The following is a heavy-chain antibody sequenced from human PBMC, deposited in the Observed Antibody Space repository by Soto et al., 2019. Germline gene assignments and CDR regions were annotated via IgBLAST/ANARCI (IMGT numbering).Heavy chain of an antibody. Sequence: QVQLVESGGGVVQPGRSLRLSCAASGFTFSSYGMHWVRQAPGKGLEWVAVISYDGSNKYYADSVKGRFTISRDNSKNTLYLQMNSLRAEDTAVYYCAKGRIVAWELLFDYWGQGTLVTVSS. J-gene: IGHJ4*02. CDR2: ISYDGSNK. CDR1: GFTFSSYG. CDR3: AKGRIVAWELLFDY. V-gene: IGHV3-30*18. D-gene: IGHD1-26*01.